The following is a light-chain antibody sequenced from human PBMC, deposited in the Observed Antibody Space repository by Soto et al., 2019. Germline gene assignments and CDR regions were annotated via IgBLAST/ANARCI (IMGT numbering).Light chain of an antibody. CDR3: QQYCSSLLYT. CDR1: QSVSSSY. J-gene: IGKJ2*01. V-gene: IGKV3-20*01. Sequence: DIVLTQSPGTLSLSPGERATLSCRASQSVSSSYLAWYQQKPGQAPRLLIYGASSRATGIPERFSGSGSGTDFTLTISRLEPEDFAVYYCQQYCSSLLYTFGQGTKLDIK. CDR2: GAS.